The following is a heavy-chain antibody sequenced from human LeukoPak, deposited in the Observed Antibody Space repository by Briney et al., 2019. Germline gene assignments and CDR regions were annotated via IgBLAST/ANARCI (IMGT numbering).Heavy chain of an antibody. D-gene: IGHD5-18*01. V-gene: IGHV7-4-1*02. CDR3: ARPPWGYSLQAYYYGMDV. Sequence: GASVKVSCKASGYTFTSYAMNWVRQAPGQGLEWMGWINTNTGNPTYAQGFTGRFVFSLDTSVSTAYLQISSLEAEDTAVYYCARPPWGYSLQAYYYGMDVWGQGTTVTVSS. CDR1: GYTFTSYA. J-gene: IGHJ6*02. CDR2: INTNTGNP.